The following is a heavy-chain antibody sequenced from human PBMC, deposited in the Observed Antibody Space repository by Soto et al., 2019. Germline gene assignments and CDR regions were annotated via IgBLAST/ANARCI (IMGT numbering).Heavy chain of an antibody. Sequence: ASVKVSCKASGYTFTSYGISWVRQAPGQGLEWMGWISAYNGNTNYAQKPQGRVTMTTDNSTSTAYMGLRSLRSDDTAVYYCARTHALTGISPPVWGQGTTVTVSS. J-gene: IGHJ6*02. CDR1: GYTFTSYG. CDR3: ARTHALTGISPPV. D-gene: IGHD1-20*01. CDR2: ISAYNGNT. V-gene: IGHV1-18*01.